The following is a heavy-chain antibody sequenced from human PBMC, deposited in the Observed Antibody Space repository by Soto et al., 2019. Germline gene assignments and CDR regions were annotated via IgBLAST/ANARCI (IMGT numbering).Heavy chain of an antibody. CDR3: ARGVSYDNRGYYFFF. CDR2: IVPIFGAA. Sequence: SVKGSCNASGGPFNRNPLIWVRQAPGQGPEWMGGIVPIFGAANYAQKFQGRVTITADESTSTAYMELRSLRSEDTAVYYCARGVSYDNRGYYFFFWGQGTLVTVSS. V-gene: IGHV1-69*01. J-gene: IGHJ4*02. CDR1: GGPFNRNP. D-gene: IGHD3-22*01.